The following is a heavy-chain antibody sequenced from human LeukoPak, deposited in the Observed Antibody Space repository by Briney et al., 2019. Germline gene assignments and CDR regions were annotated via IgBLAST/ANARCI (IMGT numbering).Heavy chain of an antibody. CDR1: GFTFDDYA. CDR3: AKDIGATGCYYYGMDV. Sequence: GGSLRLSCAASGFTFDDYAMHWVRQAPGKGLEWVSGISWNSGSIGYADSVKGRFTISRDNAKNSLYLQMNSLRAEDTALYYCAKDIGATGCYYYGMDVWGQGTTVTVSS. D-gene: IGHD5-12*01. J-gene: IGHJ6*02. CDR2: ISWNSGSI. V-gene: IGHV3-9*01.